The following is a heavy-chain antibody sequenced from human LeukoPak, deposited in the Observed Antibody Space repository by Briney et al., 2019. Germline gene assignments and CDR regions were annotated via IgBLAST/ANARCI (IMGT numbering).Heavy chain of an antibody. J-gene: IGHJ4*02. CDR1: GFTFSGYV. D-gene: IGHD3-10*01. CDR3: AKDRDYYGSGSYSYYFDY. V-gene: IGHV3-23*01. CDR2: ISASGGNT. Sequence: PGRSLRLSCAASGFTFSGYVMTWVRQAPGKGLEWVSAISASGGNTYYADSVKGRFTISRDNSKNTLSLQMNSLRAEDTAVYYCAKDRDYYGSGSYSYYFDYWGQGTLVTVSS.